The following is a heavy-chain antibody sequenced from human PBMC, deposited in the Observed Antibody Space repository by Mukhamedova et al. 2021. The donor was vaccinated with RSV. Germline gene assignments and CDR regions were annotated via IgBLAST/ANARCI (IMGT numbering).Heavy chain of an antibody. J-gene: IGHJ3*02. Sequence: EYAAPVKGRFTISRDDSKSIAYLQMNSLKTEDTAVYYCTRAPITYYDFSSGLDAFDIWGPGTMVTVSS. CDR3: TRAPITYYDFSSGLDAFDI. V-gene: IGHV3-49*02. D-gene: IGHD3-3*01.